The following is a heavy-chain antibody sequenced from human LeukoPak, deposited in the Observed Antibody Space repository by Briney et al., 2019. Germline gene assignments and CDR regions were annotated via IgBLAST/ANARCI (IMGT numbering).Heavy chain of an antibody. CDR3: ARDFSDVDTVPLA. Sequence: VGSLRHSRVAPRVTLLLFAMHSVGQSPGKALEWVAVTWFDGRNNYCADSVQGQFIMSRDNSKKTLDLQMESLRAEDTAVYYCARDFSDVDTVPLAWGQGTLVIVSS. V-gene: IGHV3-33*08. CDR2: TWFDGRNN. CDR1: RVTLLLFA. D-gene: IGHD5-18*01. J-gene: IGHJ1*01.